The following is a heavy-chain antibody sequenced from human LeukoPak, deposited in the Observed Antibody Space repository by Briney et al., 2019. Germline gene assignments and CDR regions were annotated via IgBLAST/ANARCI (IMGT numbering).Heavy chain of an antibody. J-gene: IGHJ4*02. CDR3: ARLTRFVSGVLNPLDS. Sequence: SETLSLTCTVSGGSIGNYCWSWIRQPPGKGLEWIGYVYSSGYTKHNPSLKSRVTISVDTSNNQFSLRLSSVTAADTAVYYCARLTRFVSGVLNPLDSWGQGTLVTVSS. CDR1: GGSIGNYC. D-gene: IGHD3-3*01. V-gene: IGHV4-59*08. CDR2: VYSSGYT.